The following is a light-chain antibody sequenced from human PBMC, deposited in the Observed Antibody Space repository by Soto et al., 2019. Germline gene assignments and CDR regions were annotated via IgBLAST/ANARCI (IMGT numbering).Light chain of an antibody. V-gene: IGKV1-5*03. CDR2: KAT. CDR3: QQDNDFQYT. Sequence: DIPMTQSPSTLSASVGDGVTITCRASQIIGSWLAWYQQKPGKAPKLLIYKATNLQSGVPSRFSGSGSGTDFSLTISSLQPEDSATYFCQQDNDFQYTFGPGTKLEI. CDR1: QIIGSW. J-gene: IGKJ2*01.